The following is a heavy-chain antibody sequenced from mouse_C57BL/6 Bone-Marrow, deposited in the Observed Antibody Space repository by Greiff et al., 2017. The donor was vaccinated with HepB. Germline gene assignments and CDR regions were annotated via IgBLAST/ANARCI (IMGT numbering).Heavy chain of an antibody. CDR3: ARDALTVGYAKDY. CDR1: GFTFSDFY. J-gene: IGHJ4*01. D-gene: IGHD1-1*01. Sequence: EVKLMESGGGLVQSGRSLRLSCATSGFTFSDFYMEWVRQAPGKGLEWIAASRNKANDYTTEYSASVKGRFIVSRDTSQSILYLQMNALRAEDTAIYYCARDALTVGYAKDYWGQGTTVTVTS. CDR2: SRNKANDYTT. V-gene: IGHV7-1*01.